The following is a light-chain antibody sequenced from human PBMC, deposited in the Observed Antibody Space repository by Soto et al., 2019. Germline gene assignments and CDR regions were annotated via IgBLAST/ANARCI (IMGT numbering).Light chain of an antibody. Sequence: DIQMTQSPSTLSASVGDRVTITCRASQGISSWLAWYQQKPGKAPKLLIYKASSLESGVPSRFSGSGSGTEFTLTISSLQPDDFATYYCQQADSFPITFGQGTRLEIK. J-gene: IGKJ5*01. CDR2: KAS. CDR1: QGISSW. V-gene: IGKV1-5*03. CDR3: QQADSFPIT.